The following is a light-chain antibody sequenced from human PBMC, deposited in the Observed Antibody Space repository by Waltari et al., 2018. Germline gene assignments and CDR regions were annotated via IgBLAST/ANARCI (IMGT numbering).Light chain of an antibody. V-gene: IGLV3-21*02. CDR3: HVWDSSNDHLVI. Sequence: SYVLTQPPSVSVAPGQTATITCGGNNIERKTFHRYQQRPGQAPVVVVYDDTDRPSRVPDRFSGSNSGNTATLTINRVEVGDEADYYCHVWDSSNDHLVIFGGGTRLTVL. CDR2: DDT. J-gene: IGLJ2*01. CDR1: NIERKT.